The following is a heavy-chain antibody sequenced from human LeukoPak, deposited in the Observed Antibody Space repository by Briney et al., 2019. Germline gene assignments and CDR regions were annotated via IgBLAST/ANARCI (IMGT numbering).Heavy chain of an antibody. V-gene: IGHV3-23*01. J-gene: IGHJ4*02. CDR3: AKHSSGWSGSYGFDY. D-gene: IGHD6-19*01. Sequence: GGSLRLSCAASGFTFSTYAMSWVRQAPGKGLEWVSAISGSGGSTYYADSVKGRFTISRDNSKNTLYLQMNSLRAEDTAVYYCAKHSSGWSGSYGFDYWGQGTLVTVSS. CDR1: GFTFSTYA. CDR2: ISGSGGST.